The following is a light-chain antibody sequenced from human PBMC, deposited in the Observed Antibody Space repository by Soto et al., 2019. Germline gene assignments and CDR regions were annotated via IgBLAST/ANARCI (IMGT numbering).Light chain of an antibody. CDR1: QSVLYSSNNKNY. CDR3: EQYYSSPLT. V-gene: IGKV4-1*01. CDR2: WAS. J-gene: IGKJ4*01. Sequence: DIVMTQSPDSLAVSLGERANINCKSSQSVLYSSNNKNYLTWYQQKPGQPPKLLISWASTRESGVPDRFSGSGSGTDFTLTISTLQAEDVAVYYCEQYYSSPLTFGGGTKVEIK.